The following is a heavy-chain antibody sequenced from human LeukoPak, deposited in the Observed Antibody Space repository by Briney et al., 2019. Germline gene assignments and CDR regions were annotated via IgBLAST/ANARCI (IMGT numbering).Heavy chain of an antibody. CDR1: GYTFSSYG. CDR3: ARDRSPDFWSGDYRDAFDI. Sequence: GASVKVSCKASGYTFSSYGISWVRQAPGQGLEWMGWISGYNGNTNSAQKLQGRVSMTTDTSTSTAYVELRSLRSDDAAVYYCARDRSPDFWSGDYRDAFDIWSQGTMVTVSS. CDR2: ISGYNGNT. V-gene: IGHV1-18*01. D-gene: IGHD3-3*01. J-gene: IGHJ3*02.